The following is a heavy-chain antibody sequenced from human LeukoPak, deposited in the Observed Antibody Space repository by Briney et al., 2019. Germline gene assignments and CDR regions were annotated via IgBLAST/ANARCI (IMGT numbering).Heavy chain of an antibody. J-gene: IGHJ4*02. CDR2: IYHSGTT. Sequence: SETLSLTCTVSGYSISSGYYWGWIRPSPGKGLEWIGNIYHSGTTYYNPSLKSRATISVDTSKNQFSLKLSSVTAADTAVYYCARGLYYGDLGYWGQGTLVTVSS. CDR1: GYSISSGYY. V-gene: IGHV4-38-2*02. CDR3: ARGLYYGDLGY. D-gene: IGHD4-17*01.